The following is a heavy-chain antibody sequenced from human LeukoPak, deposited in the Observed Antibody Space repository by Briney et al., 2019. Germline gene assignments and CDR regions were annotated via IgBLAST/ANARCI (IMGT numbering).Heavy chain of an antibody. D-gene: IGHD3-3*01. Sequence: SETLSLTCTVSGGSISGYYWSWIRQAPGKGLEWIGYVHYNGSPNYNASLKSRVTISVDASKNQFSLKVSFVSAADTAVYYRARTTFWSGRSPDYHHCYMDVWGKGTTVTVSS. CDR3: ARTTFWSGRSPDYHHCYMDV. CDR2: VHYNGSP. CDR1: GGSISGYY. V-gene: IGHV4-59*01. J-gene: IGHJ6*03.